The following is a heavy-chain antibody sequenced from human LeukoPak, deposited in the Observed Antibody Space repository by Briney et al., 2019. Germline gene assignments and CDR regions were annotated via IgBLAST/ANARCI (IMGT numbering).Heavy chain of an antibody. CDR1: GFRFSDYY. V-gene: IGHV3-11*04. J-gene: IGHJ5*02. CDR2: IGSSSSTT. CDR3: ARDPSKDVYNHGWFDP. Sequence: GGSLRLSCAASGFRFSDYYVSWIRQAPGKGLEWVSYIGSSSSTTYYADSVKGRFTISRDNTRKSLYLQMNSLRAEDTAVYYCARDPSKDVYNHGWFDPWGQGTLVTVSS. D-gene: IGHD5-24*01.